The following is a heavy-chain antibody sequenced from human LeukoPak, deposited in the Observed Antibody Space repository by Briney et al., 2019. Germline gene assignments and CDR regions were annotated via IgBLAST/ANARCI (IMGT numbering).Heavy chain of an antibody. Sequence: ASVKVSCKASGYTFTSYGISWVRQAPGQGLEWMGWISAYNGNTNYAQKLQGRVTMTTDTSTSTAYMELRSLRSDDTAVYYCARDRASDSSGYYTLFDYWGQGTLVTVSS. V-gene: IGHV1-18*01. CDR1: GYTFTSYG. D-gene: IGHD3-22*01. J-gene: IGHJ4*02. CDR3: ARDRASDSSGYYTLFDY. CDR2: ISAYNGNT.